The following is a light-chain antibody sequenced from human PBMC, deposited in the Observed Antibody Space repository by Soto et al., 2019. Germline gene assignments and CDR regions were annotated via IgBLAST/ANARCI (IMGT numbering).Light chain of an antibody. V-gene: IGLV2-23*01. CDR2: EAS. CDR3: CSYVGDITWV. Sequence: QSVLTQPASVSGSPGQSITISCTGTRSDIGSYNLVSWYQQHPGKAPKLIIYEASKRPSGISYRFSGSKSGATASLTISGLQAEDEADYYCCSYVGDITWVFGGGTKVTVL. CDR1: RSDIGSYNL. J-gene: IGLJ3*02.